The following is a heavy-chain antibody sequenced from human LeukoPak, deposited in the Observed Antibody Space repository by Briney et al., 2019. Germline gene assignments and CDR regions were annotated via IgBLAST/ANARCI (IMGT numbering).Heavy chain of an antibody. V-gene: IGHV3-30-3*01. J-gene: IGHJ4*02. CDR3: ARDGWFGED. CDR2: ISYDGSNK. Sequence: GGSLRLSCAASGFTFSSYAMPWVRQAPGKGLEWVAVISYDGSNKYYADSVKGRFTISRDNSKNTLYLQMNSLRAEDTAVYYCARDGWFGEDWGQGTLVTVSS. D-gene: IGHD3-10*01. CDR1: GFTFSSYA.